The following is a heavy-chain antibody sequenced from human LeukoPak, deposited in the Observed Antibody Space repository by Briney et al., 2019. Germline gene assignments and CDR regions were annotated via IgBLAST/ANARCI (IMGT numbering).Heavy chain of an antibody. CDR1: GGSISSHY. CDR3: ARTPRISGYYYYMDV. J-gene: IGHJ6*03. D-gene: IGHD2/OR15-2a*01. CDR2: IYYSGST. V-gene: IGHV4-59*11. Sequence: SETLSLTCTVSGGSISSHYWSWIRQPPGKGLEWIGYIYYSGSTNYNPSLKSRVTISVDTSKNQFSLKLSSVTAADTAVYYCARTPRISGYYYYMDVWGKGTTVTVSS.